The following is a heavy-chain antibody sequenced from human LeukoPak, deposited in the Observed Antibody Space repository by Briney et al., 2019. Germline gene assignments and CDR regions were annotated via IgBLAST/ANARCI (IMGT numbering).Heavy chain of an antibody. J-gene: IGHJ3*02. CDR3: ARVHDSSGYENYAFDI. D-gene: IGHD3-22*01. Sequence: ASVKVSCKASRYTLTSYAMHWVRQAPGQRLERMGCINAGNGNTKYSQKFQGRVTITRDTSASTAYMELSSLRSEDTAVYYCARVHDSSGYENYAFDIWGQGTMVTVSS. CDR1: RYTLTSYA. CDR2: INAGNGNT. V-gene: IGHV1-3*01.